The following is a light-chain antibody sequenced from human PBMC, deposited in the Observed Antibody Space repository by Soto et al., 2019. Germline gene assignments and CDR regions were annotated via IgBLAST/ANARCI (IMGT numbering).Light chain of an antibody. CDR2: AAS. Sequence: DIQMTQSPSSLSASVGDRVTITCRASQSISSYLNWYQQKPGKVPKLLIYAASSLQSGVPSRFSGSRSGTDFTLTIISLQPEDFGTYDCQQSYSTPRTFGQGTKVEIK. CDR3: QQSYSTPRT. CDR1: QSISSY. J-gene: IGKJ1*01. V-gene: IGKV1-39*01.